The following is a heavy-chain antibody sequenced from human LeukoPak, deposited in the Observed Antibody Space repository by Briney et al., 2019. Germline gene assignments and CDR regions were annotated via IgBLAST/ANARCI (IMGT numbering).Heavy chain of an antibody. Sequence: SAKVSCKASGGTFSSYAISWVRQAPGQGLEWMGGIIPIFGTANYAQKFQGRVTITADKSTSTAYMELSSLRSEDTAVYYCARVTWADYYRVLYNWFDPWGQGTLVTVSS. V-gene: IGHV1-69*06. J-gene: IGHJ5*02. CDR2: IIPIFGTA. D-gene: IGHD3-10*01. CDR3: ARVTWADYYRVLYNWFDP. CDR1: GGTFSSYA.